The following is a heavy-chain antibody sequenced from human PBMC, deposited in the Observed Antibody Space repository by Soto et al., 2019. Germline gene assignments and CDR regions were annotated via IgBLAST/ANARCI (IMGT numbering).Heavy chain of an antibody. V-gene: IGHV3-23*01. CDR1: RFTFSSYA. CDR3: AKGAWGIVVADPFDY. CDR2: ISDSGGST. D-gene: IGHD6-19*01. Sequence: GSLRLSCAASRFTFSSYAMNWVRQAPGKGLEWVSVISDSGGSTYYADSVKGRFTISRDNSKNSLYLQMNRLSAEDTAVYYCAKGAWGIVVADPFDYWGQGTLVTVSS. J-gene: IGHJ4*02.